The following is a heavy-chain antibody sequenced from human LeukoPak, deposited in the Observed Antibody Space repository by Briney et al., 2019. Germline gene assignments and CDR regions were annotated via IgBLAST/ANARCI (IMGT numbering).Heavy chain of an antibody. V-gene: IGHV4-4*07. J-gene: IGHJ4*02. CDR2: IYTSGST. D-gene: IGHD3-22*01. CDR3: ARGHYYDSSGYYYYFDY. CDR1: GGSISSYY. Sequence: SETLSLTCTVSGGSISSYYWSWIRQPAGKGLEWIGRIYTSGSTNYNPSLKSRVTMSVDTSKNQFSLKLSSVTAADTAVYYSARGHYYDSSGYYYYFDYWGQGTLVTVSS.